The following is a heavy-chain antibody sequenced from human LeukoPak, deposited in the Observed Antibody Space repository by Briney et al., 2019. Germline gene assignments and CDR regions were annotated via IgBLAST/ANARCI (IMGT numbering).Heavy chain of an antibody. Sequence: SGTLSLTCAVSGDSVSTTNWWSWVRQTPGKGLEWIGEIYHTGNTNYNPSLRSRVNMSVDKPNNQFSLTLTPVTAADTAVYYCARERWGVVAASTYYYFYIDVWGKGTAVTVSS. V-gene: IGHV4-4*02. J-gene: IGHJ6*03. CDR2: IYHTGNT. CDR1: GDSVSTTNW. D-gene: IGHD2-15*01. CDR3: ARERWGVVAASTYYYFYIDV.